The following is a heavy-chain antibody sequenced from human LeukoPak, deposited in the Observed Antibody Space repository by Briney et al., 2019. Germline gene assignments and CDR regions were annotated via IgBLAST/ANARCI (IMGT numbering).Heavy chain of an antibody. D-gene: IGHD2-21*01. CDR1: GFTFSSYG. J-gene: IGHJ6*03. CDR3: ASSCGGDCYPNYYYYMDV. CDR2: ISSSSSTI. Sequence: GGSLRLSCAASGFTFSSYGMHWVRQAPGKGLEWVSYISSSSSTIYHADSVKGRFTISRDNAKNSLYLQMNSLRAEDTAVYYCASSCGGDCYPNYYYYMDVWGKGTTVTVSS. V-gene: IGHV3-48*01.